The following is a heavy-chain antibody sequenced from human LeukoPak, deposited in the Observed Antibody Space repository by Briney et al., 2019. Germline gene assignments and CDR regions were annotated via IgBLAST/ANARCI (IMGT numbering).Heavy chain of an antibody. CDR1: GYTFTSYY. J-gene: IGHJ4*02. D-gene: IGHD3-16*02. CDR2: INPSGGST. V-gene: IGHV1-46*01. CDR3: ARALSRGLGGVIVHFDY. Sequence: ASVKVSCKASGYTFTSYYMHRVRQAPGQGLEWMGIINPSGGSTSYAQKFQGRVTMTRDTSTSTVYMELSSLRSEDTAVYYCARALSRGLGGVIVHFDYWGQGTLVTVSS.